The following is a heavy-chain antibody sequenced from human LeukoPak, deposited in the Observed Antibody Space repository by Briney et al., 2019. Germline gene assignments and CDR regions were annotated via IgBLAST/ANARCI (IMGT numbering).Heavy chain of an antibody. CDR2: IYHSGST. D-gene: IGHD6-13*01. J-gene: IGHJ4*02. CDR1: GGSISSSSYY. CDR3: ARLGYSSSWVDY. V-gene: IGHV4-39*07. Sequence: SETLSLTCTVSGGSISSSSYYWGWIRQPPGKGLEWIGSIYHSGSTYYKPSLKSRVTISLDTSKNQFSLKLSSVTAADTAVYYCARLGYSSSWVDYWGQGTLVTVSS.